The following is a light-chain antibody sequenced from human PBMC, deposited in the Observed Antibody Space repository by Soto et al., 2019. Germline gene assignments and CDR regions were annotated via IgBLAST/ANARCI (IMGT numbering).Light chain of an antibody. CDR3: QQYNNWPGT. V-gene: IGKV3-15*01. CDR2: GAS. CDR1: QSVSSN. J-gene: IGKJ1*01. Sequence: EIVMTQSPATLSVSPGERATLSGRASQSVSSNLAWYHQKPGQAPRLLIYGASTRATGIPARFSGSGSGTEFTLTISSLQSEDFAVYYCQQYNNWPGTFGQGTKVEIK.